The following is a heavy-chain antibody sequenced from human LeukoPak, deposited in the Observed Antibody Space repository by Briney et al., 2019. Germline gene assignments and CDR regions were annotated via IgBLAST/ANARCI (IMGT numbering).Heavy chain of an antibody. CDR3: AEDLDYTTYGYYFDY. J-gene: IGHJ4*02. V-gene: IGHV3-23*01. Sequence: GGSLRLSCTASGFTFSSYGMNWVRQAPGKGLEWVSGIGAGGTFTYYADSVKGRFTISRDNSRNTLYLQMNSLRADDTAVYYCAEDLDYTTYGYYFDYWGQGTLVTVSS. CDR2: IGAGGTFT. CDR1: GFTFSSYG. D-gene: IGHD4-11*01.